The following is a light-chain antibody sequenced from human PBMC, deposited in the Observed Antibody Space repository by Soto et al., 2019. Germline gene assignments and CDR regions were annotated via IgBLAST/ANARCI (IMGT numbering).Light chain of an antibody. CDR2: DAS. V-gene: IGKV3-11*01. Sequence: SGTLSLSRGERATLSCRASQSVSSSYLAWYQQKPGQAPRLLIYDASNRATGIPARFSGSGSGTDFTLTISSLEPEDFAVYYCQQRSNWPSFGQGTRLEIK. CDR3: QQRSNWPS. J-gene: IGKJ5*01. CDR1: QSVSSSY.